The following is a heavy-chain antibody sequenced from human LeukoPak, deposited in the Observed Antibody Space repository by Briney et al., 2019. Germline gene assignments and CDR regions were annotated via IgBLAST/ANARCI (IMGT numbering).Heavy chain of an antibody. CDR3: AKDRSYHYFDY. V-gene: IGHV3-30*02. Sequence: GGSLRLSCAASGFTFSTYGMDRVRQAPGKGWEGVSIIRYDASEKYSTDSVKGRFTISRDNSKNTLYLRMNSLTAEDTAVYYCAKDRSYHYFDYWGQGTLVTVSS. J-gene: IGHJ4*02. CDR2: IRYDASEK. D-gene: IGHD5-18*01. CDR1: GFTFSTYG.